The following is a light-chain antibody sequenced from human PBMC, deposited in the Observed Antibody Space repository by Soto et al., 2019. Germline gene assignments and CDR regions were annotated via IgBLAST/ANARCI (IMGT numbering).Light chain of an antibody. Sequence: DIQMTQSPTSLSASIGDRLTITCRASQNIGFSLNWLQQKPGRAPQLLIYAASRLHSGVPSRFSGSGSGTDFTFTISSLQPEDFATYYCQRAYRTPWTFGQGTKVDIK. CDR2: AAS. J-gene: IGKJ1*01. CDR3: QRAYRTPWT. CDR1: QNIGFS. V-gene: IGKV1-39*01.